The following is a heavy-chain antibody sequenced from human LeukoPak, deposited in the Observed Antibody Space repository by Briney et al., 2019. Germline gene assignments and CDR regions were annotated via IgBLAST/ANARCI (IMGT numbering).Heavy chain of an antibody. CDR2: FDPEDGET. CDR3: ATDLGSGWPFDAFDI. Sequence: GASVKVSCKVSGYTLTELSMHWVRQAPGKGLEWMGGFDPEDGETIYAQKFQGRVTMTEDTSTDTAYMELSSLRSEDTAVYYCATDLGSGWPFDAFDIWGQGTMVTVSS. V-gene: IGHV1-24*01. D-gene: IGHD6-19*01. CDR1: GYTLTELS. J-gene: IGHJ3*02.